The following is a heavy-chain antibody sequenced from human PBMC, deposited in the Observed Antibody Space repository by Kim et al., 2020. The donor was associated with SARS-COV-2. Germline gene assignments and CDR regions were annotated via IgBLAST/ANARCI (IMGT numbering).Heavy chain of an antibody. V-gene: IGHV3-30*18. Sequence: GGSLRLSCAASGFTFSSYGMHWVRQAPGKGLEWVTVISNDGSNKYYADSVKGRFTISRDNSKNTLYLQMNSLRAEDTAVYYCAKRDGSGYYYVDYWGQGTLVTVSS. J-gene: IGHJ4*02. CDR3: AKRDGSGYYYVDY. CDR2: ISNDGSNK. D-gene: IGHD3-22*01. CDR1: GFTFSSYG.